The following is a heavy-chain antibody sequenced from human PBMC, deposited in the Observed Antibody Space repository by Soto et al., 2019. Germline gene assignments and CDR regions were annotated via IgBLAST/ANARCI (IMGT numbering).Heavy chain of an antibody. D-gene: IGHD5-18*01. CDR3: ARDNGYSYGYNLDH. J-gene: IGHJ4*02. V-gene: IGHV4-39*07. CDR1: GGSISSSSYY. Sequence: PSETLSLTCTVSGGSISSSSYYWGWIRQPPGKGLEWIGSIYYSGGTYYNPSLKSRVTISVDTSKNQFSLKLTSVTAADTAVYYCARDNGYSYGYNLDHWGQGTLVTVSS. CDR2: IYYSGGT.